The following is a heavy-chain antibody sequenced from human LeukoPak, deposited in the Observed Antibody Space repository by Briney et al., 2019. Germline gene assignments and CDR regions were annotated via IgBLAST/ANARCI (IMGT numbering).Heavy chain of an antibody. J-gene: IGHJ4*02. Sequence: GGTLRLSCAASGFTFSHYGMNWVRQAPGKGLEWVSGITSRSTTYYADSVKGRFTISRDNSKNTLYLQMNSLRAEDTAVYYCARGQGYGDFDYWGQGTLVTVSS. CDR2: ITSRSTT. CDR3: ARGQGYGDFDY. D-gene: IGHD4-17*01. V-gene: IGHV3-23*01. CDR1: GFTFSHYG.